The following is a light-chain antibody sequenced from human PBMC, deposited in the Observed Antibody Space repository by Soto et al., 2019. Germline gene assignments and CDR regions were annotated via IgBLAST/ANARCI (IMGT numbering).Light chain of an antibody. CDR1: NIGSKP. V-gene: IGLV3-21*04. J-gene: IGLJ2*01. CDR2: YDR. Sequence: SYELTQPPSVSVAPGKTARMTCGGNNIGSKPVHWYQQKPGQAPVLVIYYDRDRPSGIPERFSGSNSGNTATLTISRVEAGDEADYYCQVWDTSSEHVVFGGGTKLTVL. CDR3: QVWDTSSEHVV.